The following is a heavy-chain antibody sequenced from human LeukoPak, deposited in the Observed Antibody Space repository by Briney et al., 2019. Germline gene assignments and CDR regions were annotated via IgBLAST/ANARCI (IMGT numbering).Heavy chain of an antibody. CDR1: GYTFTGYY. V-gene: IGHV1-2*04. CDR2: INPNSGGT. D-gene: IGHD6-13*01. J-gene: IGHJ4*02. CDR3: ARGISIAAAGYPDY. Sequence: ASVKVSCKASGYTFTGYYMHWVRQAPGQGLEWMGWINPNSGGTNYAQKFQGWVTMTMDTSISTAYMELSRLRSDDTAVYYCARGISIAAAGYPDYWGQGTLVTVSS.